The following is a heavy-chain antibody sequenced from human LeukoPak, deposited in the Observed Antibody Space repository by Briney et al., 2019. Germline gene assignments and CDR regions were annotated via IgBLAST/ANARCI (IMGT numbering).Heavy chain of an antibody. V-gene: IGHV4-31*03. CDR2: IYYSGST. CDR3: ARDLGDGYLANDY. J-gene: IGHJ4*02. CDR1: GGSISSGGYY. Sequence: PSETLSLTCTVSGGSISSGGYYWSWIRQHPGKGLEWIGYIYYSGSTYYNPSLKSRVTISVDTSKNQFSLDLSSVTAADTAVYYCARDLGDGYLANDYWGQGTLVTVSS. D-gene: IGHD5-24*01.